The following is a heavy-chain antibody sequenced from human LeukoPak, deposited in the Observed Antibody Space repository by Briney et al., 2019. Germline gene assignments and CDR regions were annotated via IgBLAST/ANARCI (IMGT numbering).Heavy chain of an antibody. CDR3: ARGSVFVTTYRGGNWFDP. CDR1: GYTFTGYY. Sequence: ASVKVSCKASGYTFTGYYMHWVRQAPGQGLEWMGWINPNSGGTNYAQKFQGRVTMTRDTSISTVYMELSRLRSDDTAVYYCARGSVFVTTYRGGNWFDPWGQGTLVTVSS. D-gene: IGHD3-16*02. J-gene: IGHJ5*02. CDR2: INPNSGGT. V-gene: IGHV1-2*02.